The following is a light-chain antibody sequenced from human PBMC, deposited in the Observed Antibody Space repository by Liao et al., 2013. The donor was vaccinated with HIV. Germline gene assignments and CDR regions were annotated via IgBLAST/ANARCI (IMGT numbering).Light chain of an antibody. CDR3: QAWDRSTVV. CDR2: HDG. CDR1: NIGSKN. J-gene: IGLJ2*01. V-gene: IGLV3-21*01. Sequence: SYVVTQSPSVSVAPGKTARITCGGNNIGSKNVHWYQQKPGQAPVLVIFHDGDRPSGIPERFSGSNSGNTATLTIIETQAKDEADYYCQAWDRSTVVFGGGSKLTVL.